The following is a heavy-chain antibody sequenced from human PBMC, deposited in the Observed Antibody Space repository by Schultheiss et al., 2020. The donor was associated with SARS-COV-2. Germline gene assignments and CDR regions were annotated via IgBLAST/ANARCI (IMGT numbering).Heavy chain of an antibody. CDR2: IYTSGST. D-gene: IGHD6-25*01. J-gene: IGHJ4*02. V-gene: IGHV4-61*02. Sequence: SETLSLTCTVSGGSISSGSYYWSWIRQPAGKGLEWIGRIYTSGSTNYNPSLKSRVTMSVDTSKNQFSLKLSSVTAADTAVYYCARVAEQRKFDYWGQGTLVTVSS. CDR1: GGSISSGSYY. CDR3: ARVAEQRKFDY.